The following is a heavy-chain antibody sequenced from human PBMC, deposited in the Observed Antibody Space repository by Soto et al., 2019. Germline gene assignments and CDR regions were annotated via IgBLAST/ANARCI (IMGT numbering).Heavy chain of an antibody. V-gene: IGHV1-2*04. Sequence: ASVKVSCKASGYTFTAYYVHWVRQAPGQGLEWMGWINPNTGGTKYAQKFQGWVTMTRDTSISTAYMELSRLRSDDTAMYYCTKSLNHYGMDVWGQGTTVTVSS. CDR1: GYTFTAYY. CDR2: INPNTGGT. D-gene: IGHD3-10*01. J-gene: IGHJ6*02. CDR3: TKSLNHYGMDV.